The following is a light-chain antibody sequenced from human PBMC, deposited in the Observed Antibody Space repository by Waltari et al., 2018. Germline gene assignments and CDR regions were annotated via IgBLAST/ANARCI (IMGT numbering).Light chain of an antibody. J-gene: IGKJ3*01. V-gene: IGKV1-27*01. CDR3: QNYNSAPFT. CDR2: TAS. CDR1: QGIGNY. Sequence: DIQMTQSPSSLSASVGDRVTITCRASQGIGNYLAWYQQKPGTVPKLLIYTASTLQSGVPSRFIGSGSAADFTLTISSLQPEDAATYYCQNYNSAPFTFGPGTRVDIK.